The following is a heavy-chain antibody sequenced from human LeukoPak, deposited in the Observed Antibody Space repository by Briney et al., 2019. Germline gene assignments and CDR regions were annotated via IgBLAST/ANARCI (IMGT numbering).Heavy chain of an antibody. Sequence: PGGSLRLSCAASGFTFSTYIMNWVRQAPGKGLEWVSSISSSSSYIYYADSVKGRFTISRDNAKNSLYLQMNSLRAEDTAVYYCARGGWYSDGMDVWGKGTTVTVSS. CDR1: GFTFSTYI. J-gene: IGHJ6*04. D-gene: IGHD6-19*01. V-gene: IGHV3-21*01. CDR3: ARGGWYSDGMDV. CDR2: ISSSSSYI.